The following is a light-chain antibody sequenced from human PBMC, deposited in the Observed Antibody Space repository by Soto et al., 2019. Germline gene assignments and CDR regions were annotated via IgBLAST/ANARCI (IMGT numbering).Light chain of an antibody. CDR3: QQSYSTQIT. Sequence: IQLTQSPSSLSASVGDRATITCGASQTISSYLDWYQQKPGKAPSLLIYAASSLQSGVPSRFSGSGSGTDFTLTINSLQPEDFATYYCQQSYSTQITFGQGTRLEIK. CDR1: QTISSY. J-gene: IGKJ5*01. V-gene: IGKV1-39*01. CDR2: AAS.